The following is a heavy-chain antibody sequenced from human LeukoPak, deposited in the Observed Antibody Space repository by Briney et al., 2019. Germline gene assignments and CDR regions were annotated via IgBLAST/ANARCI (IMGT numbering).Heavy chain of an antibody. CDR3: ARGGRYSSSWYYGVINNWFDP. D-gene: IGHD6-13*01. Sequence: PSETLSLTCAVYGGSFSGYYWSWIRQPPGKGLEWIGEINHSGSTNYNPSLKSRVTISVDTSKSQFSLKLSSVAAADTAVYYCARGGRYSSSWYYGVINNWFDPWGQGTLVTVSS. CDR1: GGSFSGYY. CDR2: INHSGST. V-gene: IGHV4-34*01. J-gene: IGHJ5*02.